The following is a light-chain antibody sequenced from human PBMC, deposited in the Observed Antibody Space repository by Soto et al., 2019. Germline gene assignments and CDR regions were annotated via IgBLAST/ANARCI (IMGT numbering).Light chain of an antibody. CDR2: AES. V-gene: IGKV3-20*01. Sequence: EIVLTQSPGTLSLSPGERATLSCRASQTVTSSYLAWYQQRPGQAPRLLIQAESTRATGIPDRFSGSGSGTDFTLTISRLEPEDFAVYYCQQYGGSPGMYTFGQGTKLEI. J-gene: IGKJ2*01. CDR3: QQYGGSPGMYT. CDR1: QTVTSSY.